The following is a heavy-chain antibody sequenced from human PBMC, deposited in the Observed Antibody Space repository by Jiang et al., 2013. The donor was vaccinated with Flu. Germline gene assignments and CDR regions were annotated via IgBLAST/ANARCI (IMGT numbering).Heavy chain of an antibody. CDR3: AKDNRRNTAMDYNYHFGMDV. D-gene: IGHD5-18*01. V-gene: IGHV3-9*01. CDR1: GFTFDDYS. Sequence: QLVESGGDLVQPGRSLRLSCAASGFTFDDYSMHWVRQAPGKGLEWVSGINWKGNAVAYADSVKGRFTISRDNAKNSLYLQMNSLRREDTALYYCAKDNRRNTAMDYNYHFGMDVWGQGTTVTVSS. J-gene: IGHJ6*02. CDR2: INWKGNAV.